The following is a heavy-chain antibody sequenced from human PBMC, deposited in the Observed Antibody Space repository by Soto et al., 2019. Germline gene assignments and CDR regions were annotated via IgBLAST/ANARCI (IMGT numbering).Heavy chain of an antibody. D-gene: IGHD2-2*01. V-gene: IGHV4-59*08. J-gene: IGHJ4*02. CDR2: IYYSGST. CDR3: ARQGRRSTVFDY. CDR1: GGSISSYY. Sequence: SETLSLTCTVSGGSISSYYWSWIRQPPGKGLEWIGYIYYSGSTNYNPSLKSRVTISVDTSKNQFSLKLNSMTAADTAVYYCARQGRRSTVFDYWGQGTLVTVSS.